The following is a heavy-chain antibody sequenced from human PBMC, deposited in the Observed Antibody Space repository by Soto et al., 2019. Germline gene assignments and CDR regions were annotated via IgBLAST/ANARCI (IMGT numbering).Heavy chain of an antibody. CDR1: GFSFSGYT. D-gene: IGHD5-12*01. CDR2: IKGGGETT. Sequence: EVQLLESGGHLIQPGESLRLSCAASGFSFSGYTMNWVRQAQGKGLEWISGIKGGGETTYYAVSVKGRFSISRDDSKNLLDLQMNRPRVEDTAVYYRAKHRHSDGMWIFDDWGRGSMVTVSS. J-gene: IGHJ4*02. V-gene: IGHV3-23*01. CDR3: AKHRHSDGMWIFDD.